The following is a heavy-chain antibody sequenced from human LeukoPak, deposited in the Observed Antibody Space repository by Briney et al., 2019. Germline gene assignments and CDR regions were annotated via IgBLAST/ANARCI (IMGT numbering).Heavy chain of an antibody. J-gene: IGHJ4*02. V-gene: IGHV3-7*03. CDR3: ARLGPASSGWPESFDY. Sequence: GGSLRLSCAASGFTFNSYWMNWVRQAPGKGLEWVANIKRDGSEKYYVDSVKGRFTISRDNAKNSLDLQMNSLRVEDTAVYYCARLGPASSGWPESFDYWGQGTLVTVSS. CDR2: IKRDGSEK. D-gene: IGHD6-19*01. CDR1: GFTFNSYW.